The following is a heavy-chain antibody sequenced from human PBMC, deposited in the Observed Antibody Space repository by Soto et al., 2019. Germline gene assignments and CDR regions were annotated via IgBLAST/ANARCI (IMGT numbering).Heavy chain of an antibody. CDR2: IYYSGST. CDR1: GGSVSSYY. CDR3: ARDAPNGHYYGSGFDP. V-gene: IGHV4-59*02. D-gene: IGHD3-10*01. Sequence: QVQLQESGPGLVKPSETLSLTCTVSGGSVSSYYWSWIRQPPGKGLEWIGYIYYSGSTNYNPSLKSRVTISVDTSKNQFSLKLSSVTAADTAVYYCARDAPNGHYYGSGFDPWGQGTLVTVSS. J-gene: IGHJ5*02.